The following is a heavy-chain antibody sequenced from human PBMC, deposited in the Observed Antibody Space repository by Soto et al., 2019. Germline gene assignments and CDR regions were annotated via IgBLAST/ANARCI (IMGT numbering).Heavy chain of an antibody. J-gene: IGHJ4*02. Sequence: PSETLSLTCTVSGGSISSGDYYWSWIRQPPGKGLEWIGYIYYSGSTYYNPSLKSRVTISVDTSKNQFSLKLSSVTAADTAVYYCARAAYYDFWSGYAYYFDYWGQGTLVTVSS. CDR1: GGSISSGDYY. CDR3: ARAAYYDFWSGYAYYFDY. CDR2: IYYSGST. V-gene: IGHV4-30-4*01. D-gene: IGHD3-3*01.